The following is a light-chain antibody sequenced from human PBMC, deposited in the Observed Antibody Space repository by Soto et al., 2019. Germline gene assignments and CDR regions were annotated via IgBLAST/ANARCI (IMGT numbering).Light chain of an antibody. CDR1: QTISSW. CDR3: QHYNSYSEA. Sequence: IQMTQSPATLSLSLGDSVTSTCRASQTISSWLAWYQQKPGKAPKLLIYKASTLKSGVPSRFSGSGSGTEFTLTISSLQPDDFATYYCQHYNSYSEAFGQGTKVDI. J-gene: IGKJ1*01. CDR2: KAS. V-gene: IGKV1-5*03.